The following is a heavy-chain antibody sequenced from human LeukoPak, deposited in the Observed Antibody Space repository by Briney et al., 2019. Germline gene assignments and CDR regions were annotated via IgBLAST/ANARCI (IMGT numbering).Heavy chain of an antibody. CDR3: ARTSTSCFFDY. J-gene: IGHJ4*02. CDR2: ISAYNGNT. D-gene: IGHD2-2*01. V-gene: IGHV1-18*04. CDR1: GYTFTGYY. Sequence: ASVKVSCKASGYTFTGYYMHWVRQAPGQGLEWMGWISAYNGNTNYAQKLQGRVTMTTDTSTSTAYMELRSLRSDDTAVYYCARTSTSCFFDYWGQGTLVTVSS.